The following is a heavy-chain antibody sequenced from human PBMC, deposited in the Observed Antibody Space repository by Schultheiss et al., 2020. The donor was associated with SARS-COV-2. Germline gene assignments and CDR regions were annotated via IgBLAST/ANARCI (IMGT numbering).Heavy chain of an antibody. CDR3: ARTYYDFWSGYANMDV. V-gene: IGHV4-4*07. D-gene: IGHD3-3*01. CDR1: GGSISSYY. Sequence: SETLSLTCTVSGGSISSYYWSWIRQPPGKGLEWIGRIYTSGSTNYNPSLKSRVTMSVDKSKNQFSLKLSSVTAADTAVYYCARTYYDFWSGYANMDVWGKGTTVTVSS. J-gene: IGHJ6*03. CDR2: IYTSGST.